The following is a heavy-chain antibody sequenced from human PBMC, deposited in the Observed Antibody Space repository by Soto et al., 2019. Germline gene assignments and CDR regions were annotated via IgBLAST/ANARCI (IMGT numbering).Heavy chain of an antibody. CDR1: GGSVSSGSYY. Sequence: ASETLSLTCTVSGGSVSSGSYYWSWIRQPPGKGLEWIGYIYYSGSANYNPSLKSRVTISVDTSKNQFSLKLSSVTAADTAVYYCARGIRYYYDSRRYEPLFHYRGPGTLVSVSS. CDR3: ARGIRYYYDSRRYEPLFHY. D-gene: IGHD3-22*01. V-gene: IGHV4-61*01. J-gene: IGHJ4*02. CDR2: IYYSGSA.